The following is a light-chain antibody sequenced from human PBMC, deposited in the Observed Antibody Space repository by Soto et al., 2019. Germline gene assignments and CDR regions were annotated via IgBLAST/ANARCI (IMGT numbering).Light chain of an antibody. CDR3: QQSYSSPRT. V-gene: IGKV1-39*01. Sequence: DIQLTQSPSSLSASIGDRVTITCRASQSISTFLNWYQQKPGKAPKVVIYGASSLQSGVPSRFSGSGSGTDFTLTISSLQPEDFAIYYCQQSYSSPRTFGQGTKLEIK. J-gene: IGKJ2*01. CDR1: QSISTF. CDR2: GAS.